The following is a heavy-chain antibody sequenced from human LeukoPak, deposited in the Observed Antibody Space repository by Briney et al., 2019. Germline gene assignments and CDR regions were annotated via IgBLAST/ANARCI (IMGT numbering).Heavy chain of an antibody. D-gene: IGHD4-23*01. V-gene: IGHV3-11*01. CDR1: GFTFSDYY. Sequence: GGSLRLSCAASGFTFSDYYMSWIRQAPGKGPEWLSYISTNGILIECVDSVKGRFTISRDNAKNSLYLQMNSPTADDTAVYYCARDSYGGNSWGQGTLVTVSS. J-gene: IGHJ5*02. CDR2: ISTNGILI. CDR3: ARDSYGGNS.